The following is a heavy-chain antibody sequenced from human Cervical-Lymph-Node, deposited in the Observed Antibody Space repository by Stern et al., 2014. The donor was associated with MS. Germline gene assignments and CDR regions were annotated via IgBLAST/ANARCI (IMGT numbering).Heavy chain of an antibody. CDR1: GFSFSDYY. V-gene: IGHV3-11*01. CDR3: ARGRAGYYGMDV. CDR2: ISTSSNTI. J-gene: IGHJ6*02. Sequence: VQLVESGGGLVKPGGSLRLSCAASGFSFSDYYMSWIRQAPGKGLEWLSYISTSSNTISYADSVQGRFTISRDNAKNSLYLQMNSLRGEDTAVYYCARGRAGYYGMDVWGQGTTVTVSS.